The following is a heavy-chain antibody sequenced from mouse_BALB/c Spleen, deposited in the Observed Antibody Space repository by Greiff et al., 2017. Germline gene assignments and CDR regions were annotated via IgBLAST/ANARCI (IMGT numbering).Heavy chain of an antibody. CDR3: ARSGTGRDWYFDV. Sequence: VQLKQSGPSLVKPSQTLSLTCSVTGDSITSGYWNWIRKFPGNKLEYMGYISYSGSTYYNPSLKSRISITRDTSKNQYYLQLNSVTTEDTATYYCARSGTGRDWYFDVWGAGTTVTVSS. CDR2: ISYSGST. D-gene: IGHD3-1*01. J-gene: IGHJ1*01. CDR1: GDSITSGY. V-gene: IGHV3-8*02.